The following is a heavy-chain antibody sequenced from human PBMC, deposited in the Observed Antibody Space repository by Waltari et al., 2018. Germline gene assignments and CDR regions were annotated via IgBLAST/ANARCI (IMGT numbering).Heavy chain of an antibody. CDR2: LAYSGST. CDR1: GDSITDYY. Sequence: QVQLQESGPGLVKPSETLSLICSVSGDSITDYYWSWVRQPPGKGLVWIGYLAYSGSTRYNPPLKSRATISVDTSKKQFSLRLGSVTAADTAIYYCARSYDFWSGYPLHYWGQGTLVTVSS. V-gene: IGHV4-59*01. D-gene: IGHD3-3*01. CDR3: ARSYDFWSGYPLHY. J-gene: IGHJ4*02.